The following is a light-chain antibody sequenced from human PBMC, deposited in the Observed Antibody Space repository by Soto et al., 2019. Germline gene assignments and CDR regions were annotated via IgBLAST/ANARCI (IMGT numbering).Light chain of an antibody. J-gene: IGKJ5*01. CDR1: QSVSSK. V-gene: IGKV3-15*01. CDR2: GAS. CDR3: QQYNNWPPT. Sequence: EMVMTRSPATLSVSPGERATLSCRASQSVSSKLAWYQQKPGQAPRLLIYGASTRATGIPARFSGSGSGTEFTLTISSLQSEDFAVYYCQQYNNWPPTFGQGTRLEIK.